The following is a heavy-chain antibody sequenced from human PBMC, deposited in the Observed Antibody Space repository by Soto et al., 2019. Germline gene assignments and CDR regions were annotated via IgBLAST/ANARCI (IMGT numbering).Heavy chain of an antibody. CDR1: GFTFSSYA. V-gene: IGHV3-23*01. CDR3: AKSLERAVAVDFDY. CDR2: ISGSGGST. Sequence: GGSLRLSCAASGFTFSSYAMSWVRQAPGKGLEWVSAISGSGGSTYYADSVKGRFTTSRDNSKNTLYLQMNSLRAEDTAVYYCAKSLERAVAVDFDYWGQGTLVTVSS. D-gene: IGHD6-19*01. J-gene: IGHJ4*02.